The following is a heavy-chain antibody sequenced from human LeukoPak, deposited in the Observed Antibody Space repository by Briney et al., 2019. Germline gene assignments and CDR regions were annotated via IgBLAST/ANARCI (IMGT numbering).Heavy chain of an antibody. CDR2: IIPLFGTP. D-gene: IGHD2-15*01. J-gene: IGHJ6*04. Sequence: ASVKVSCKASGGTFSSYTISWVRQAPRQGLEWMGGIIPLFGTPDYAQKFQDRLTITADKSTSTAYMELSSLRSEDTAVYYCASATLRCSGGSCYEMDVWGKGTTVTVSS. CDR1: GGTFSSYT. V-gene: IGHV1-69*06. CDR3: ASATLRCSGGSCYEMDV.